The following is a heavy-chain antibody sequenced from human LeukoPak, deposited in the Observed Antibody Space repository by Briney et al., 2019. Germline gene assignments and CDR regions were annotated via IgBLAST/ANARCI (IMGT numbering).Heavy chain of an antibody. Sequence: GGSLRLSCAASGFTFSSYAMHWVRQAPGKGLEWVAVISYDGSNKYYADSVKGRFTISRDNSKNTLYLQMNSLRAEDTAVYYCARAGGLNAFDIWGQGTMVTVSS. CDR3: ARAGGLNAFDI. D-gene: IGHD3-16*01. CDR1: GFTFSSYA. V-gene: IGHV3-30*04. J-gene: IGHJ3*02. CDR2: ISYDGSNK.